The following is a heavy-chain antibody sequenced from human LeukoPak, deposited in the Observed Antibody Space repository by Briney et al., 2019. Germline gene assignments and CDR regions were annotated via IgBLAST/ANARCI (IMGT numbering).Heavy chain of an antibody. CDR1: GFTFSNYW. J-gene: IGHJ4*02. D-gene: IGHD6-19*01. Sequence: GGSLRLSCAASGFTFSNYWMHWVRQAPGKGLVWVSRINSDGRSTNYADSVKGRFTISRDNARNTLFLQMNSLRAEDAAVYYCARDLSSSGWSFDYWGQGTLVTVSS. V-gene: IGHV3-74*01. CDR2: INSDGRST. CDR3: ARDLSSSGWSFDY.